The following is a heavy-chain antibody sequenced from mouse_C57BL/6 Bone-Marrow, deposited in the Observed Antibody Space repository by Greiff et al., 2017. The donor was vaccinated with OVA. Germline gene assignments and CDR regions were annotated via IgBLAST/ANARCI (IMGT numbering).Heavy chain of an antibody. CDR3: TTGGLPAWFAY. V-gene: IGHV14-1*01. Sequence: VQLQQSGAELVRPGASVKLSCTASGFNIKDYYMHWVKQRPEQDLEWIGRIDPEDGDTEYAPKFQGKATMTADTSSNTAYLQLSSLTSEDTAVYYCTTGGLPAWFAYWGQGTLVTVSA. CDR1: GFNIKDYY. J-gene: IGHJ3*01. CDR2: IDPEDGDT. D-gene: IGHD2-4*01.